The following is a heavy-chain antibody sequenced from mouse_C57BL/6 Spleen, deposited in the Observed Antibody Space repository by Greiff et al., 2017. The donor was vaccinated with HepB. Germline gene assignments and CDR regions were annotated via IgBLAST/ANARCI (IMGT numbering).Heavy chain of an antibody. Sequence: QVQLQQPGAELVKPGASVKMSCKASGYTFTSYWITWVKQRPGQGLEWIGDIYPGSGSTNYNEKFKSKATLTVDTSSSTAYMQLSSLTSEDSAVYYCARWTTVVAEDWYFDVWGTGTTVTVSS. CDR1: GYTFTSYW. D-gene: IGHD1-1*01. CDR2: IYPGSGST. CDR3: ARWTTVVAEDWYFDV. V-gene: IGHV1-55*01. J-gene: IGHJ1*03.